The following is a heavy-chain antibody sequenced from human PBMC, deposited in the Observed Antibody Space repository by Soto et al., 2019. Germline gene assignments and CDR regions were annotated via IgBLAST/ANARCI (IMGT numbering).Heavy chain of an antibody. CDR3: AKDTYYLDSSGYYVFDS. D-gene: IGHD3-22*01. J-gene: IGHJ4*02. CDR2: ISYDGGNK. CDR1: GFTFSSYG. Sequence: GGSLRLSCAASGFTFSSYGIHWVRQAPGKGLEWVAVISYDGGNKHYADSVQGRFTISRDNSKNTLCLQMNSLRAEDTAVYYCAKDTYYLDSSGYYVFDSWGQGTLVTVSS. V-gene: IGHV3-30*18.